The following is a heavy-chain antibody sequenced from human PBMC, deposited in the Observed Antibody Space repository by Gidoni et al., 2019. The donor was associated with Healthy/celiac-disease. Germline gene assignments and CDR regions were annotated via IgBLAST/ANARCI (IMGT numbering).Heavy chain of an antibody. Sequence: EVQLVESGGGLVQPGGSLKLSCAASGFTFSGSAMHWVRQASGKGLEWVGRIRSKANSYATAYAASVKGRFTISRDDSKNTAYLQMNSLKTEDTAVYYCTTSPSAVTTNMTDYWGQGTLVTVSS. V-gene: IGHV3-73*02. CDR3: TTSPSAVTTNMTDY. CDR2: IRSKANSYAT. J-gene: IGHJ4*02. CDR1: GFTFSGSA. D-gene: IGHD4-17*01.